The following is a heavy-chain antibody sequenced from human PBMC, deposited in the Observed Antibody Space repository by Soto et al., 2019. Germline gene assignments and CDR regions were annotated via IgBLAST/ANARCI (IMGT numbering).Heavy chain of an antibody. CDR2: FAPEDGET. J-gene: IGHJ4*02. V-gene: IGHV1-24*01. CDR3: AAESIVVPAANAPRDY. Sequence: SVKVSCKVAGYTLTELSMHWVRQTPGKGLEWLGSFAPEDGETIYAQKFQGRVTLTEDTSTDTAYMELSSLRSEDTAVYYCAAESIVVPAANAPRDYWGQGTLVTVSS. D-gene: IGHD2-2*01. CDR1: GYTLTELS.